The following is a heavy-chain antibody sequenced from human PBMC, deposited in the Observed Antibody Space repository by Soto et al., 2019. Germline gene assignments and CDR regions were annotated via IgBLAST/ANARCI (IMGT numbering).Heavy chain of an antibody. CDR1: GFTFSSYW. CDR2: IKQDGSEE. Sequence: GGSLRLSCAASGFTFSSYWMSWVRQAPGKGLEWVANIKQDGSEEYYVDSVKGRFTISRDNAKNSLYLQMNSLRAEDTAVYYCARDVGDFWSGYSPYWGQGTLVTVS. V-gene: IGHV3-7*05. D-gene: IGHD3-3*01. J-gene: IGHJ4*02. CDR3: ARDVGDFWSGYSPY.